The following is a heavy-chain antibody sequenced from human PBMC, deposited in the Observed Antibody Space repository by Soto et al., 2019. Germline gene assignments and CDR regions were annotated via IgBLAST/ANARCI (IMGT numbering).Heavy chain of an antibody. V-gene: IGHV3-21*06. J-gene: IGHJ4*02. CDR2: ISSTTNYI. Sequence: GGSLRLSCAASGFTFTRYSMNWVRQAPGKGLEWVSSISSTTNYIYYGDSMKGRFTISRDSAKNSLYLEMNSLRAEDTAVYYCARESEDLTSDFDYWGQGTLVTVSS. CDR1: GFTFTRYS. CDR3: ARESEDLTSDFDY.